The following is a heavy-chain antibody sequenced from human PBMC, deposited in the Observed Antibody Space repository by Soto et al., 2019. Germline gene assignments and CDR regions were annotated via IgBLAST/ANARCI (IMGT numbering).Heavy chain of an antibody. D-gene: IGHD1-26*01. CDR2: IIPIFGTA. J-gene: IGHJ5*02. Sequence: GASVKVSCKASGGTFSSYAISWVRQAPGQGLEWMGGIIPIFGTANYAQKFQGRVTITADESTSTAYMELSSLRSEDTAVYYCARAVDIVGATFDWFDPWGQGTLVTVSS. CDR3: ARAVDIVGATFDWFDP. CDR1: GGTFSSYA. V-gene: IGHV1-69*13.